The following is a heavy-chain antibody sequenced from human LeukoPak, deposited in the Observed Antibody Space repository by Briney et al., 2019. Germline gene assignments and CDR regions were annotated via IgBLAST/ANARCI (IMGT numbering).Heavy chain of an antibody. J-gene: IGHJ3*02. D-gene: IGHD6-6*01. CDR3: VRETYSTSGAFDI. Sequence: PSQTLSLTCTVSGGSISSGGYYWSWIRQPPGKGLEWIGYIYYSGSTYYNPSLKSRVSISDDTSKNQFSLKLTSVTAADTAMYYCVRETYSTSGAFDIWGQGTMVTVSS. V-gene: IGHV4-30-4*08. CDR1: GGSISSGGYY. CDR2: IYYSGST.